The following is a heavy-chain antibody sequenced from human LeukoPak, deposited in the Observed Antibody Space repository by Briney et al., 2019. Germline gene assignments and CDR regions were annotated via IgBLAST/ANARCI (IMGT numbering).Heavy chain of an antibody. Sequence: SETLSLTCAVYGGSFSNYYWSWIRQPPGKGLEWIGEINHSGSTNYNPSLKSRVTISVDTSKNQFSLKLSSVTAADTAVYYCARVVGYNDFDYWGQGTLVTVSS. CDR2: INHSGST. CDR1: GGSFSNYY. D-gene: IGHD5-24*01. CDR3: ARVVGYNDFDY. J-gene: IGHJ4*02. V-gene: IGHV4-34*01.